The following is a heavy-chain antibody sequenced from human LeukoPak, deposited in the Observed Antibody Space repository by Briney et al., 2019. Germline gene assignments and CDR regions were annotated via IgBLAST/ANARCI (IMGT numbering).Heavy chain of an antibody. D-gene: IGHD2-2*01. CDR3: ARDQRGYCSSTSCPRDAFDI. V-gene: IGHV1-69*13. CDR2: IIPIFGTA. Sequence: SVKVSCKASGGTFSSYALSWVRQAPGQGREWMGGIIPIFGTANYAQKFQGRVTITADESTRTAYMELSSLRSENTAVYYWARDQRGYCSSTSCPRDAFDIWGEGTMVTVSS. J-gene: IGHJ3*02. CDR1: GGTFSSYA.